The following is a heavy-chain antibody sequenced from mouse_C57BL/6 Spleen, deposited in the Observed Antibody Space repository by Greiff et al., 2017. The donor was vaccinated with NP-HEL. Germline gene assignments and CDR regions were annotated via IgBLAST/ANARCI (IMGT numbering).Heavy chain of an antibody. CDR3: AMLLRDY. D-gene: IGHD3-2*02. CDR1: GYAFSSSW. Sequence: QVQLKQSGPELVKPGASVKISCKASGYAFSSSWMNWVKQRPGKGLEWIGRIYPGDGDTNYNGKFKGKATLTADKSSSTAYMQLSSLTSEDSAVYFCAMLLRDYWGQGTSVTVSS. V-gene: IGHV1-82*01. J-gene: IGHJ4*01. CDR2: IYPGDGDT.